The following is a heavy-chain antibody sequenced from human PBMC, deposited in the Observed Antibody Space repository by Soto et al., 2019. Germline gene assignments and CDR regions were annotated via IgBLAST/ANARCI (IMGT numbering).Heavy chain of an antibody. Sequence: GGSLRLSCVASGFTFSNAWMSWVRQAPGKELEWVGRIKSKTDGGTTDYTAPVKSRITISRDDSKNTLYLQMNSLKTEDTAVYYCTTSRSEGYYYYYMDVWGKGTTVTVSS. V-gene: IGHV3-15*01. D-gene: IGHD6-6*01. CDR2: IKSKTDGGTT. CDR1: GFTFSNAW. J-gene: IGHJ6*03. CDR3: TTSRSEGYYYYYMDV.